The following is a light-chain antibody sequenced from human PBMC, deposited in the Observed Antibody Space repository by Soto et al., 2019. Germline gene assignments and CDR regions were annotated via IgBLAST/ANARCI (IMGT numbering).Light chain of an antibody. V-gene: IGLV1-40*01. CDR2: DDN. J-gene: IGLJ1*01. CDR3: QSYDSRLSGYV. Sequence: QSVLTQPPSVSGAPGQRVTISCTGSSSNIGAGYDLHWYQQLPGTAPKLLIYDDNNRPSGVPDRFSGSKSGTSASLAITGLQADDEADYYCQSYDSRLSGYVFGTGTKVIVL. CDR1: SSNIGAGYD.